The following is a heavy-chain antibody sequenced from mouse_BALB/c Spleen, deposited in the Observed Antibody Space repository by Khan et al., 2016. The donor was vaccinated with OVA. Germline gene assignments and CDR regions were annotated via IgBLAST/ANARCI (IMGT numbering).Heavy chain of an antibody. CDR2: ISSGGTYT. CDR3: ARRNYGSSDPLDY. V-gene: IGHV5-9-3*01. CDR1: GFTFSSFA. Sequence: EVELVESGGGLVKPGGSLKLSCAASGFTFSSFAMSWVRQTPEKRLEWVATISSGGTYTYYPDSVKGRFTISRANAKNTLYLQMISLRSEDTAMYYCARRNYGSSDPLDYWGQGTSVTVSS. J-gene: IGHJ4*01. D-gene: IGHD1-1*01.